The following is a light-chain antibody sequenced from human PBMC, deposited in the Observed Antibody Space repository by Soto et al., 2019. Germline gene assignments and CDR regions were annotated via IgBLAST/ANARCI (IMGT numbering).Light chain of an antibody. V-gene: IGKV3-20*01. J-gene: IGKJ1*01. Sequence: EIVLTQSPGTVSLSPGERATPSCRASQSVSSSYLAWYQQKPGQAPRLLIYGASSRATGIPDRFSGSGSGTDFTLTISRLEPEDFAVYYCQQYGSSPRTFGQGTKVDNK. CDR2: GAS. CDR1: QSVSSSY. CDR3: QQYGSSPRT.